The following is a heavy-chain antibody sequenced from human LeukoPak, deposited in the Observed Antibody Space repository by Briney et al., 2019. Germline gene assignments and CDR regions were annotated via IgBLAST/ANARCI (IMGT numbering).Heavy chain of an antibody. V-gene: IGHV3-48*02. D-gene: IGHD2-21*01. CDR1: GFTFNNYS. J-gene: IGHJ3*02. CDR2: ITSSSSII. CDR3: TRDLFNAFDI. Sequence: GGSLRLSCAASGFTFNNYSMNWVRQAPGKGLEWVSFITSSSSIIYYADSVKGRLTISRDNAKNSLYLQMNSLRDEDTAVYYCTRDLFNAFDIWGQGTMVTVSS.